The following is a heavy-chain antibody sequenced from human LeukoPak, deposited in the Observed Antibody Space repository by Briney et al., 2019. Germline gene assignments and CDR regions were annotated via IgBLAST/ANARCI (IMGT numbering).Heavy chain of an antibody. Sequence: SETLSLTCTVSGGSISSYYWSWIRQPPGKGLEWIGYIYSSGSTNYNPSLKSRVTISVDTSKNQFSLKLSSVTAADTAVYYCARRYSHGYIFDSWGQGTLVTVSS. J-gene: IGHJ4*02. CDR2: IYSSGST. CDR1: GGSISSYY. CDR3: ARRYSHGYIFDS. D-gene: IGHD5-18*01. V-gene: IGHV4-59*01.